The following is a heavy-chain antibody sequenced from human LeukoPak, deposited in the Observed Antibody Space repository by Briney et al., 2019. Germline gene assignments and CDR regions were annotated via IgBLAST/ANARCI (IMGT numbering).Heavy chain of an antibody. D-gene: IGHD1-1*01. J-gene: IGHJ3*01. CDR1: GXSISSTSG. CDR2: IYYSGST. CDR3: ARTNERERGGESFHF. Sequence: SETLSLTCAVSGXSISSTSGWGWIRQPPGKGLEWTGYIYYSGSTYYNPSLKSRVTMSVDTSKNQFSLKLSSVTAVDTAVYYCARTNERERGGESFHFWGQGTMVTVSS. V-gene: IGHV4-28*01.